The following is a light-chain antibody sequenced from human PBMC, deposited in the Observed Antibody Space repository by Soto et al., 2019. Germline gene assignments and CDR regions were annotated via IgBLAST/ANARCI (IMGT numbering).Light chain of an antibody. Sequence: DIQLTHSPPSLSASVGGRVTINRPPSQGIGNYLAWYQQKPGKVPKLLIYGASTLQSGVPSRFSGSGSGTDFTRTISSLRTEDVATYYCKKYDRAPRTFGTGTKVDIK. V-gene: IGKV1-27*01. CDR3: KKYDRAPRT. CDR2: GAS. CDR1: QGIGNY. J-gene: IGKJ1*01.